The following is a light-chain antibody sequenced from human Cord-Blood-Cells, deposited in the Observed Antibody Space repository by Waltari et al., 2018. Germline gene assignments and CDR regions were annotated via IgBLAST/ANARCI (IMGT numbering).Light chain of an antibody. Sequence: QSVLTQPPSVSGAPGQRVTISCTGSSSNIGAGYDVHWYQQLPGTAPKLLIYGNSNRPSGVPDRFSGSKSGTSASLAITGLEAEDEADYYFQSYDSSLSGYVFRTGTKVTVL. CDR3: QSYDSSLSGYV. CDR2: GNS. CDR1: SSNIGAGYD. V-gene: IGLV1-40*01. J-gene: IGLJ1*01.